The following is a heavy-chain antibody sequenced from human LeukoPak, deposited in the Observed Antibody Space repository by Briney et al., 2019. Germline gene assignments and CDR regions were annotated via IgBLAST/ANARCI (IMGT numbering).Heavy chain of an antibody. J-gene: IGHJ6*02. Sequence: GGSLRLSCAASGFTFSSYGMHWVRQAPGKGLEWVAVISYDGSNKYYADSVKGRFTISRDNSKNTLYLQMSSLRAEDTAVYYCAKDPESSGWYLHSYYYYGMDVWGQGTTVTVSS. CDR3: AKDPESSGWYLHSYYYYGMDV. D-gene: IGHD6-19*01. V-gene: IGHV3-30*18. CDR1: GFTFSSYG. CDR2: ISYDGSNK.